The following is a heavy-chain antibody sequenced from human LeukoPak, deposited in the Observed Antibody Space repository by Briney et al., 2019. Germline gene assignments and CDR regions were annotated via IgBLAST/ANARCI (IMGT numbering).Heavy chain of an antibody. V-gene: IGHV3-21*01. Sequence: GGSLRLSCAASGFTFSSYSMNWVRQAPGKGLEWVSSISSSSSYIYYADSVKGRFTISRDNAKNSLYLQMNSLRAEDTAVYYCAVTDYYYDSSGYYGNDAFDIWGQGTMVTVSS. D-gene: IGHD3-22*01. CDR1: GFTFSSYS. J-gene: IGHJ3*02. CDR3: AVTDYYYDSSGYYGNDAFDI. CDR2: ISSSSSYI.